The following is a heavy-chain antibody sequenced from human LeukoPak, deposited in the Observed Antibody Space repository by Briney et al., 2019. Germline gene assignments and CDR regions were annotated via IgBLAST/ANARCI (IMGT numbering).Heavy chain of an antibody. V-gene: IGHV1-24*01. J-gene: IGHJ5*02. D-gene: IGHD3-16*01. CDR2: FDPEDGET. CDR3: ATELSDYDKNWFDP. CDR1: GYTLTELS. Sequence: ASVKVSCKVSGYTLTELSMHWVRQAPGKGLEWMGGFDPEDGETIYAQKFQGRVTMTEDTSTDTAYMELSSLRSEDTAVYYCATELSDYDKNWFDPWGQGTLVTVSS.